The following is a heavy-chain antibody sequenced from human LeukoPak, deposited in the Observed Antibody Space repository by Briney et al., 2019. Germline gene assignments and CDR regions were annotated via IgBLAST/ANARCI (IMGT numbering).Heavy chain of an antibody. CDR3: ARRIRGGNSAYYFDY. CDR2: IYYSGST. J-gene: IGHJ4*02. V-gene: IGHV4-59*08. D-gene: IGHD4-23*01. Sequence: PSETLSLTCTVSGGSISSYYWSWIRQPPGKGLEWVGYIYYSGSTNYNPSLKSRVTISVDPSKNQFSLKLSSVTAADTAVYYCARRIRGGNSAYYFDYWGQGTLVTVSS. CDR1: GGSISSYY.